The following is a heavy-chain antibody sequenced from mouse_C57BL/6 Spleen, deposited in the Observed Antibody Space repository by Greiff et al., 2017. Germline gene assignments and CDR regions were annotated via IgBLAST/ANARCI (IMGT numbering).Heavy chain of an antibody. J-gene: IGHJ4*01. D-gene: IGHD2-4*01. CDR1: GYAFSSYW. V-gene: IGHV1-80*01. CDR2: IYPGDGDT. CDR3: ARYDYDGPYYYAMDY. Sequence: VQRVESGAELVKPGASVKISCKASGYAFSSYWMNWVKQRPGKGLEWIGQIYPGDGDTNYNGKFKGKATLTADKSSSTAYMQLSSLTSEDSAVYFCARYDYDGPYYYAMDYWGQGTSVTVSS.